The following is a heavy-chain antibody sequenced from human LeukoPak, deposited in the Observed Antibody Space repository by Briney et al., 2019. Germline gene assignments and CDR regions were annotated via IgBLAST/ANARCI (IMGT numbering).Heavy chain of an antibody. CDR3: ARGLRWLQKIFDY. V-gene: IGHV4-59*12. Sequence: SETLSLTCTVSGGSISTYYWSWIRQPPGKGLEWIGYIYYSGSTNYNPSLKSRVTISVDTSKNQFSLKLSSVTAADTAVYYCARGLRWLQKIFDYWGQGTLVTVSS. CDR2: IYYSGST. CDR1: GGSISTYY. J-gene: IGHJ4*02. D-gene: IGHD5-24*01.